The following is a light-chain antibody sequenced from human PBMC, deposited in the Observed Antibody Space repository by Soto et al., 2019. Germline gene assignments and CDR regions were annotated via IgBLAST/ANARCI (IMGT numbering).Light chain of an antibody. Sequence: EIVMTQSPATLSVSPGGSATLSCRASQHVSSNLAWYRQKPGQAPTLLIYRASTRATGVPATLSGSGSGTELNITISSLQAEDVAVYYCQQYNKWPYTFGQGTKLEI. CDR2: RAS. CDR1: QHVSSN. CDR3: QQYNKWPYT. J-gene: IGKJ2*01. V-gene: IGKV3-15*01.